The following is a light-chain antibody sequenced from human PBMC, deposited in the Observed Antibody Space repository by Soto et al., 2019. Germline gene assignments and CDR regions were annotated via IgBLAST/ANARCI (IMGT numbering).Light chain of an antibody. Sequence: QSVLTQPPSLSAAPGQTVTISCSGSTSNIGNNYVSWYRQLPGTAPKLLIYDTYKRPSGIPDRFSGPKSGTSATLVITGLQTGDEADYYCGTWDSSLSAHVFGPGTKVTVL. CDR3: GTWDSSLSAHV. V-gene: IGLV1-51*01. CDR1: TSNIGNNY. CDR2: DTY. J-gene: IGLJ1*01.